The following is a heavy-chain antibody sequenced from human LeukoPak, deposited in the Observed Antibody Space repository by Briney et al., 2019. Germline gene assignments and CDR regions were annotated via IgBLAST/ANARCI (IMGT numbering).Heavy chain of an antibody. J-gene: IGHJ6*04. Sequence: KASETLSLTCAVYGGSFSGYYWSWIRQPPGKGLEWIGEINHGGSTNYNPSLKSRVTISVDTSKNQFSLKLSSVTAADTAVYYCARGVLWFGELPAPRMDVWGKGTTVTVSS. V-gene: IGHV4-34*01. CDR1: GGSFSGYY. CDR3: ARGVLWFGELPAPRMDV. CDR2: INHGGST. D-gene: IGHD3-10*01.